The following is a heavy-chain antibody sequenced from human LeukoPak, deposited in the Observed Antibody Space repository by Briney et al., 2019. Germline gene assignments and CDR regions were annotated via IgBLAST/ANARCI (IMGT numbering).Heavy chain of an antibody. CDR1: GFTFSSYA. J-gene: IGHJ4*02. CDR3: AKVGVVVPAASITSIFGVVAPDY. V-gene: IGHV3-23*01. D-gene: IGHD2-2*01. Sequence: PGGSLRLSCVASGFTFSSYAMSWVRQAPGKGLQWVSAITGRGSNTYYADSVKGRFTISRDNSKNTLYLQMNSLRAEDTAVYYCAKVGVVVPAASITSIFGVVAPDYWGQGTLVTVSS. CDR2: ITGRGSNT.